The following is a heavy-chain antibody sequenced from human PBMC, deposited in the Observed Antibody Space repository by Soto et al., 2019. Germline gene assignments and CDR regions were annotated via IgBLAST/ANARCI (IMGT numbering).Heavy chain of an antibody. V-gene: IGHV3-23*01. CDR1: GFTFSSYA. Sequence: EVQLLESGGGLVQPGGSLRLSCEASGFTFSSYAMSWVRQAPGTGLEWVSSISGSGGNAYYADSVKGRFSISRDNSKNTLRLQMNSLRADDTAVYYCAKDGASGSYPPYYYFGMDVWGQGTTVTVSS. J-gene: IGHJ6*02. CDR3: AKDGASGSYPPYYYFGMDV. D-gene: IGHD1-26*01. CDR2: ISGSGGNA.